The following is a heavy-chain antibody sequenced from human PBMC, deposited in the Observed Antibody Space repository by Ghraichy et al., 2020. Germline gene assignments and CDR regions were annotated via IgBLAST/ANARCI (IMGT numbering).Heavy chain of an antibody. J-gene: IGHJ5*02. V-gene: IGHV4-59*01. D-gene: IGHD2-2*01. CDR3: ARDLYCSSTSCYGFDP. CDR2: IYYSGST. CDR1: GGSISSYY. Sequence: SETLSLTCTVSGGSISSYYWSWIRQPPGKGLEWIGYIYYSGSTNYNPSLKSRVPISVDTSKNQFSLKLSSVTAADTAVYYCARDLYCSSTSCYGFDPWGQGTLVTVSS.